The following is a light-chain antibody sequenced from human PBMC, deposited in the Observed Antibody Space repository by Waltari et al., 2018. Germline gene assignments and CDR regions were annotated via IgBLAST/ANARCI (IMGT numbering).Light chain of an antibody. CDR3: QQRSNWPPGT. V-gene: IGKV3-11*01. CDR1: QSVRSY. Sequence: EIVLTQSPATLSLSPGERATLSCRASQSVRSYLAWYQQKPGQAPRLLIYDASNRATGVPARFSGSGSGTDFTLTISSLDPEDFAVYYCQQRSNWPPGTFGPGTKVEIK. J-gene: IGKJ1*01. CDR2: DAS.